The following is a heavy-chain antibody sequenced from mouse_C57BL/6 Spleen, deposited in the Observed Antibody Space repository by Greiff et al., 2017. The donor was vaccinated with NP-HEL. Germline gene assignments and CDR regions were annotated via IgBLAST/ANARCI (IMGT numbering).Heavy chain of an antibody. CDR3: TKRIYYRNYGAMDY. CDR1: GFNIKDDY. CDR2: IDPENGDT. J-gene: IGHJ4*01. D-gene: IGHD2-1*01. Sequence: EVQLQESGAELVRPGASVKLSCTASGFNIKDDYMHWVKQRPEQGLAWIGWIDPENGDTEYASKFQGKATMTADPSSHTAYLQLSSLTYEDTADYYSTKRIYYRNYGAMDYWGQGTSVTVSS. V-gene: IGHV14-4*01.